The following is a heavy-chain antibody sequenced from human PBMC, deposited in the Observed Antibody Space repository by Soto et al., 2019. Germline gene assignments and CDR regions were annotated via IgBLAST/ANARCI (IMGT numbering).Heavy chain of an antibody. CDR3: ASQRISYAMDV. Sequence: EVQLVESGGGLVQPGGSLRLSCGVSGFTFGDYWMTWVRQAAGKGLEWVTNMNQDGSEKFYVDSVKGRFTISRDNAKNSLYQQMNSLRAEDTAVYYCASQRISYAMDVWGQGTTVTVSS. V-gene: IGHV3-7*05. CDR2: MNQDGSEK. J-gene: IGHJ6*02. CDR1: GFTFGDYW. D-gene: IGHD3-10*01.